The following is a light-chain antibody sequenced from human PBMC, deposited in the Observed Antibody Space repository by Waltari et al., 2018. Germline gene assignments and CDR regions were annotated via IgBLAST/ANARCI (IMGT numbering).Light chain of an antibody. CDR2: GNR. J-gene: IGLJ2*01. CDR1: SPNIGAGYD. Sequence: QSVLTQPPSVSGAPGQRVTISCTGSSPNIGAGYDVHWYQHPPGTAPKLLIYGNRTRPSGVPDRFSGSKSGTSASLAITGLQAEDEADYYCQSYDSSLSGHVVFGGGTKLTVL. CDR3: QSYDSSLSGHVV. V-gene: IGLV1-40*01.